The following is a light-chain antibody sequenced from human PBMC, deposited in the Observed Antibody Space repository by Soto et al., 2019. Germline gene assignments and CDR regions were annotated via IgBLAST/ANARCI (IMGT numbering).Light chain of an antibody. Sequence: QSVLTQPPSGSGNPGQRVTISCSGSSSNIGSNYVYWYQQLPGTAPKLLIYRNNQRPSGVPDRFSGSKSGTSASLAISGLRSEDEADYYCAAWDDSLSGRWVFGGGTKVTVL. CDR3: AAWDDSLSGRWV. CDR1: SSNIGSNY. J-gene: IGLJ3*02. CDR2: RNN. V-gene: IGLV1-47*01.